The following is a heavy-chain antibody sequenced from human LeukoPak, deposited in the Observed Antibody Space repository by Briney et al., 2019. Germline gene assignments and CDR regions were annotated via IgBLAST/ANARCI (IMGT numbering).Heavy chain of an antibody. D-gene: IGHD3-22*01. Sequence: GGSLRLSCAASGFTFSSYPMHWVRQAPGKGLEWVAVISYDGSDKHYADPVKGRFTISRDNSKNTLYLQMDSLRAEDTAVYYCARDQAYYYDSSGYDAFDIWGQGTMVTVSS. CDR1: GFTFSSYP. CDR3: ARDQAYYYDSSGYDAFDI. CDR2: ISYDGSDK. J-gene: IGHJ3*02. V-gene: IGHV3-30-3*01.